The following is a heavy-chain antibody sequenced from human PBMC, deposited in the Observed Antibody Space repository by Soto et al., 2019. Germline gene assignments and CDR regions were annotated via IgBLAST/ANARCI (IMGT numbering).Heavy chain of an antibody. CDR1: GGSFSGYY. CDR2: INHSGST. Sequence: QVQLQQWGAGLLKPSETLSLTCAVYGGSFSGYYWSWIRQPPGKGLEWIGEINHSGSTNYNPSLKSRVTISVDTSKYHFSLKLSSVTAADTAVYYCARASTWHYYYGMDVWGQGTTVTVSS. V-gene: IGHV4-34*01. J-gene: IGHJ6*02. CDR3: ARASTWHYYYGMDV.